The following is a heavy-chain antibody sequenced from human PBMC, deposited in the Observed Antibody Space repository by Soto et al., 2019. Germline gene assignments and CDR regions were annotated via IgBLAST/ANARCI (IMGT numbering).Heavy chain of an antibody. CDR3: ARSRGEPPEGFDY. Sequence: QLQLQESGPGLVKPSETLSLTCTVSGGSMSNGGYYWGWIRQPPGKGLEWIGSIYYSGSTYNNPYLMSRLTMSIDTSKTQFSLKVTSVTAADTAVYSCARSRGEPPEGFDYWGQGTLVTVSS. CDR1: GGSMSNGGYY. D-gene: IGHD3-16*01. V-gene: IGHV4-39*01. CDR2: IYYSGST. J-gene: IGHJ4*02.